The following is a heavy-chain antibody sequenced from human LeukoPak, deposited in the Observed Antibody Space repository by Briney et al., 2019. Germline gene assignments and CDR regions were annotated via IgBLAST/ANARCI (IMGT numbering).Heavy chain of an antibody. V-gene: IGHV3-9*03. CDR3: AKGAHDYSNYPRTDYFDY. CDR2: ISWNSGSI. Sequence: PGGSLRLSCAASGFTFSSYAMSWVRQAPGKGLEWVSGISWNSGSIGYADSVKGRFTISRDNAKNSLYLQMNSLRAEDMALYYCAKGAHDYSNYPRTDYFDYWGQGTLVTVSS. D-gene: IGHD4-11*01. J-gene: IGHJ4*02. CDR1: GFTFSSYA.